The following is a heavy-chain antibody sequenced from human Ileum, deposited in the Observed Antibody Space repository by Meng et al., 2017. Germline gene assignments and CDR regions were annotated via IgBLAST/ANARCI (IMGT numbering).Heavy chain of an antibody. V-gene: IGHV4-30-4*01. J-gene: IGHJ4*02. D-gene: IGHD5-18*01. CDR3: AREFYVDTAMVIDS. CDR2: IYYDGSS. Sequence: QVQLQESGPGLVKPSQTLTRTGSVSNGSLTNVNNYWNWIRQAPGQALEHIGYIYYDGSSYATPSLKSRVTMSIDTSTNQFSLRLDSVTAADTAVYYCAREFYVDTAMVIDSWGPGALVTVSS. CDR1: NGSLTNVNNY.